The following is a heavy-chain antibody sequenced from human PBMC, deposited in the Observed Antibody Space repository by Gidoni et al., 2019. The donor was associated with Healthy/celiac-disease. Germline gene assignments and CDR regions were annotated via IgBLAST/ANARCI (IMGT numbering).Heavy chain of an antibody. CDR3: ARDRIAAPPDYYYGMDV. J-gene: IGHJ6*02. CDR2: IYTSGST. V-gene: IGHV4-61*02. Sequence: QVQLQESGPGLVKPSQTLSLTCTVSGGSISSGSYYWSWIRQPAGKGREWIGRIYTSGSTNYNPSLKSRVTISVDTSKNQFSLKLSSVTAADTAVYYCARDRIAAPPDYYYGMDVWGQGTTVTVSS. CDR1: GGSISSGSYY. D-gene: IGHD6-13*01.